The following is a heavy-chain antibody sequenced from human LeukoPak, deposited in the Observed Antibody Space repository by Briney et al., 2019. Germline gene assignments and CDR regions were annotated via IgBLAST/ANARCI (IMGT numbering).Heavy chain of an antibody. D-gene: IGHD2-21*01. J-gene: IGHJ4*02. V-gene: IGHV3-23*01. CDR1: GFTFSSYA. Sequence: GGSLRLSCAASGFTFSSYAMSWVRQAPGKGLEWVSAISGGGGATYYADSVKGRFTISRDNSKNTLSLQMNSLKATDTAMYYCARLLRFSAGGHYFDYWGQRTLVTVSS. CDR3: ARLLRFSAGGHYFDY. CDR2: ISGGGGAT.